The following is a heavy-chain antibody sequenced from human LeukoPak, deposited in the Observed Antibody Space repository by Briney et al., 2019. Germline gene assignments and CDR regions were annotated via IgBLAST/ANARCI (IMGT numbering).Heavy chain of an antibody. V-gene: IGHV4-39*07. CDR2: LYNTGST. J-gene: IGHJ3*02. CDR1: GGSISSTYYY. CDR3: ARWQHMTKVTTVAFDI. D-gene: IGHD4-17*01. Sequence: PSETLSLTCTVSGGSISSTYYYWGWIGQPPGKGLEWIGTLYNTGSTYYNPSLKSRVIMSVDTSKNQLSLKLGSVTAADTAMYYCARWQHMTKVTTVAFDIWGQGTLVTVSS.